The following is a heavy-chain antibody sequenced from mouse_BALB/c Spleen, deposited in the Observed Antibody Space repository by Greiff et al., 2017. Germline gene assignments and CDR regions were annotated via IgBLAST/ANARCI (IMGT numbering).Heavy chain of an antibody. CDR2: INPYNDGT. CDR3: ARERGDRYAYYAMDY. D-gene: IGHD2-14*01. V-gene: IGHV1-14*01. Sequence: EVQLQQSGPELVKPGASVKMSCKASGYTFTSYVMHWVKQKPGQGLEWIGYINPYNDGTKYNEKFKGKATLTSDKSSSTAYMELSSLTSEDSAVYYCARERGDRYAYYAMDYWGQGTSVTVSS. CDR1: GYTFTSYV. J-gene: IGHJ4*01.